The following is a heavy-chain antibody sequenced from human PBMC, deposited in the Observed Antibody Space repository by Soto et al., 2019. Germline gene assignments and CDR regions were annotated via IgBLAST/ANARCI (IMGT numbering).Heavy chain of an antibody. CDR1: GGTFSSYA. J-gene: IGHJ4*02. V-gene: IGHV1-69*13. CDR2: IIPIFGTA. D-gene: IGHD3-22*01. Sequence: GASVKVSCKASGGTFSSYAISWVRQAPGQGLEWMGGIIPIFGTANYAQKFQGRVTITADESTSTAYMELSSLRSEDTAVYYCARGPGGYYYDSSGYDGPWWYFDYWGQGTLVTVSS. CDR3: ARGPGGYYYDSSGYDGPWWYFDY.